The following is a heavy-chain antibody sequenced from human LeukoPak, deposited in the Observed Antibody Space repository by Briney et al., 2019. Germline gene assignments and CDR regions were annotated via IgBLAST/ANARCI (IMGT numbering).Heavy chain of an antibody. CDR3: ARWGSNMAREKGDH. Sequence: SETLSLTCTVSGGSISDYYWSWIRQPPGKGLEWIGYIYYSGITNYNPSLKTRVTISVDTSKNQFSLKLRSVTAADTAVYYCARWGSNMAREKGDHWGQGTLVTVSS. CDR1: GGSISDYY. D-gene: IGHD3-10*01. J-gene: IGHJ4*02. V-gene: IGHV4-59*08. CDR2: IYYSGIT.